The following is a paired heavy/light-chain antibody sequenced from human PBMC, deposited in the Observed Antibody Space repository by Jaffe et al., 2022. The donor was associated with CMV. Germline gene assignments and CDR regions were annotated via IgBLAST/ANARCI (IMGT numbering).Light chain of an antibody. Sequence: QSALTQPPSASGSPGQSVTISCTGTTSDVGRYNYVSWYQQHPGRAPKLIIFEVTKRPSGVPDRFSGSKSGNTASLTVSGLQAEDEADYHCSSYAGSHNLVFGGGTKLTVL. CDR3: SSYAGSHNLV. CDR2: EVT. CDR1: TSDVGRYNY. V-gene: IGLV2-8*01. J-gene: IGLJ3*02.
Heavy chain of an antibody. CDR3: AKMGGNVLWTGLDV. CDR1: DGSISSYY. V-gene: IGHV4-59*01. Sequence: QVQLRESGPGLVKSSETLSLTCTVSDGSISSYYWSWVRQAPGKGLEWIGDTYYSGTTNYNPSLKSRVTMSLNTSKNQFFLNLSSVTTADTAVYYCAKMGGNVLWTGLDVWGQGTTVTVSS. CDR2: TYYSGTT. D-gene: IGHD3-16*01. J-gene: IGHJ6*02.